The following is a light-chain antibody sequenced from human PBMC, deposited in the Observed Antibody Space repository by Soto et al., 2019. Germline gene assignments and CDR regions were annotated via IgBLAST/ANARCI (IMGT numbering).Light chain of an antibody. Sequence: QSALTQPPSASGTPGQRITISCSGSSSNIGDNPVNWYQRLPGAAHKLLIYINDQRPSGVPDRFSGSKSGTSASLAISGLQPEDEADYYCAAWDDSLNALFGTGTKVTVL. CDR3: AAWDDSLNAL. CDR1: SSNIGDNP. V-gene: IGLV1-44*01. J-gene: IGLJ1*01. CDR2: IND.